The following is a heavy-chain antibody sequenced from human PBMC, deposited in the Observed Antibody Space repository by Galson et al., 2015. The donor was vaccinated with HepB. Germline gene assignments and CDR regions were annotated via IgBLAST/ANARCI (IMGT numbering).Heavy chain of an antibody. D-gene: IGHD3-10*01. V-gene: IGHV3-30*03. CDR3: ARDRLYYGSYFDI. CDR2: ISYDGSNK. CDR1: GFTFSSYG. J-gene: IGHJ3*02. Sequence: SLRLSCAASGFTFSSYGMHWVRQAPGKGLEWVAVISYDGSNKYYADSVKGRFTISRDNSKNTLYLQMNSLRAEDTAVYYCARDRLYYGSYFDIWGQGTMVTVSS.